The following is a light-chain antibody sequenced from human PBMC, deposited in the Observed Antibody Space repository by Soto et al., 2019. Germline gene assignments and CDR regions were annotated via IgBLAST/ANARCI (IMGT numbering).Light chain of an antibody. J-gene: IGKJ4*01. CDR2: SAS. Sequence: IQLTQSPSSLSASVGDRVTITCRASQGISSYLAWYQQKPGKAPKLLIYSASTLQSGVPSRFSGSVSGTDFTLIISSLQPEDFATYYCQQLNSYPLTFGGGTKVDIK. CDR3: QQLNSYPLT. V-gene: IGKV1-9*01. CDR1: QGISSY.